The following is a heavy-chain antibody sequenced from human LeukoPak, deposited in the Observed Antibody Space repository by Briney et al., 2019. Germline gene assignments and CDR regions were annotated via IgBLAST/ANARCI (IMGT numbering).Heavy chain of an antibody. CDR2: ISSSTTYI. V-gene: IGHV3-21*01. J-gene: IGHJ4*02. Sequence: GGSLRLSCAASGFTFSTYTMNWVRQAPGKGLEWVSSISSSTTYIYYADSLRGRFTISRDNAKNSLYLQMNSLRDEDTAVNYCARAQGGYSYGGNFDYWGQGTLVTVSS. D-gene: IGHD5-18*01. CDR3: ARAQGGYSYGGNFDY. CDR1: GFTFSTYT.